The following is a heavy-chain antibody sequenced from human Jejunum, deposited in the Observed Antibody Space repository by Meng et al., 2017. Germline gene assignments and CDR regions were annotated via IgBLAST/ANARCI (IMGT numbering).Heavy chain of an antibody. CDR1: GFTFNSNW. J-gene: IGHJ4*02. CDR2: IKQDGSEK. Sequence: GGSLRLSCAASGFTFNSNWMSWVRQAPGKGLEWVANIKQDGSEKYYVDSVKGRFTISRDNAKNSLYLQMNSLRAEDTAVYFCARFLGYYDSSGYHSGIDYWGQGTLVTGAS. CDR3: ARFLGYYDSSGYHSGIDY. D-gene: IGHD3-22*01. V-gene: IGHV3-7*01.